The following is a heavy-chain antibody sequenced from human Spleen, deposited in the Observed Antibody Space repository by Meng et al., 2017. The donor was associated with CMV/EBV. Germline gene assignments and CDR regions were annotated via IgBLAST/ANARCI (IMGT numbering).Heavy chain of an antibody. Sequence: GSVSAYHCDWSRHPPGKGLELVCDVNNYGSASSSPSLTRQVRVTVDASKNQFSLKLSSMTAADAAVDYYARGGVASGWGNNWNYLEYWGQGTLVTVSS. D-gene: IGHD1-20*01. CDR3: ARGGVASGWGNNWNYLEY. J-gene: IGHJ4*02. CDR2: VNNYGSA. CDR1: GSVSAYH. V-gene: IGHV4-34*01.